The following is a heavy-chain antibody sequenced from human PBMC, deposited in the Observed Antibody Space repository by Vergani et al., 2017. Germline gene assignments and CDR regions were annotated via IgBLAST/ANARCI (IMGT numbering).Heavy chain of an antibody. CDR3: ARRQRGTMAILDY. J-gene: IGHJ4*02. CDR1: GGSISSGGYY. Sequence: QVQLQESGPGLVKPSQTLSLTCTVSGGSISSGGYYWSWIRQHPGKGLEWIGYIYYSGSTYYNLPLKSRVTISVDTSKNQFSLKLSSVTAADTAVYYCARRQRGTMAILDYWGQGTLVTVSS. D-gene: IGHD3-10*01. V-gene: IGHV4-31*03. CDR2: IYYSGST.